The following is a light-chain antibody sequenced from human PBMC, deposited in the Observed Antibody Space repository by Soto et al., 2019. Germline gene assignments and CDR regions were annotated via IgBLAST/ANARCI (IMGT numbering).Light chain of an antibody. CDR3: HQRQYWPPIT. Sequence: PRERATLSCRTSLSVSVYLDWYQQKPGQAPRLLISDASNRATGIPARFSGSGSGTDFTLTISSLEPEDFAVYYCHQRQYWPPITFGQGTRLEIK. J-gene: IGKJ5*01. CDR1: LSVSVY. V-gene: IGKV3-11*01. CDR2: DAS.